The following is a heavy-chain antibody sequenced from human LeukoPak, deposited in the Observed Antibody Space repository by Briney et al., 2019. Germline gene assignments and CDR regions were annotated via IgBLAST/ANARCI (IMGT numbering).Heavy chain of an antibody. Sequence: GGSLRLSCAASGFTFSSYSMNWVRQAPGKGLEWVSYISSSSSTIYYADSVKGRFTISRDNAKNSLYLQMNSLRAEDTAVYYCARDSSRRDFWSGYYPFDPWGQGTLVTVSS. V-gene: IGHV3-48*01. J-gene: IGHJ5*02. CDR1: GFTFSSYS. D-gene: IGHD3-3*01. CDR3: ARDSSRRDFWSGYYPFDP. CDR2: ISSSSSTI.